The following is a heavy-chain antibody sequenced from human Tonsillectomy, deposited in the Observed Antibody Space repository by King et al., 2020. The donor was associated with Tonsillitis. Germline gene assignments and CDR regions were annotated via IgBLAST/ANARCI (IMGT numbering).Heavy chain of an antibody. J-gene: IGHJ4*02. CDR2: ISSRSNYI. CDR1: GFTFSSYS. Sequence: VQLVESGGGLVKPGGSLRLSCAASGFTFSSYSMNWVRQAPGKGLEWVSSISSRSNYIFYADSVKGRFTISRDNAKNSLYLQMNSLRAEDTAMYYCARDKNYYDSSGYYRDPFDYWGQGTLVTVSS. V-gene: IGHV3-21*01. CDR3: ARDKNYYDSSGYYRDPFDY. D-gene: IGHD3-22*01.